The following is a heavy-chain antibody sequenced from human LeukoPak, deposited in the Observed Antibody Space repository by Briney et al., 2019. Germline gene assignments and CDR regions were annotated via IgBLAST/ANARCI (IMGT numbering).Heavy chain of an antibody. Sequence: GGSLRLSCAASGFTFSSYGMSWVRQAPGKGLAWVSVISGSGGSTCYADSVKGRFTISRDNSKNTLYLQMNSLRAEDTAVYYCAKVISHCSGGSCYTDDDAFDIWGQGTMVTVSS. CDR2: ISGSGGST. D-gene: IGHD2-15*01. CDR1: GFTFSSYG. J-gene: IGHJ3*02. CDR3: AKVISHCSGGSCYTDDDAFDI. V-gene: IGHV3-23*01.